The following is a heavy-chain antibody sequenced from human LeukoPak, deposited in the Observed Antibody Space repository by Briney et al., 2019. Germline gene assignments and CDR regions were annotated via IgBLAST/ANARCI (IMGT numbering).Heavy chain of an antibody. J-gene: IGHJ6*02. CDR1: GYTFTGYY. CDR3: AREAAAGFYGMDV. CDR2: INPNSGGT. D-gene: IGHD6-13*01. Sequence: ASVKVSCKASGYTFTGYYIHWVRQAPGQGLEWMGRINPNSGGTNYAQKFQGRVTMTRDTSIRTAYMELSSPRSDDTAVYYCAREAAAGFYGMDVWGQGTTVTVSS. V-gene: IGHV1-2*06.